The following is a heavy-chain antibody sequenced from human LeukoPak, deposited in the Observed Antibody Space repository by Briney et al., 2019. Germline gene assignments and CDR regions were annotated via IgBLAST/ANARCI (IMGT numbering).Heavy chain of an antibody. V-gene: IGHV3-23*01. D-gene: IGHD2-2*01. Sequence: PGGSLRLSCAASGFTFSNYAMSWVRQAPGKGLEWVSVISGSGGTTYYADSVKGRFTISRDNSKNTPYLQMNSLRAEDTAVYYCAKGAGDTSRWFDFWGQGTLVTVSS. J-gene: IGHJ4*02. CDR2: ISGSGGTT. CDR1: GFTFSNYA. CDR3: AKGAGDTSRWFDF.